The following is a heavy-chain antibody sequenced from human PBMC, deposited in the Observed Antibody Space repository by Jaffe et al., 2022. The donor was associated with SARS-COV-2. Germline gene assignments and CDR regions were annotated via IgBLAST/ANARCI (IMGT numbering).Heavy chain of an antibody. CDR3: ARDGAPTVVWGHMDV. CDR2: INAGNGDT. D-gene: IGHD4-4*01. Sequence: QVQLLQSGAEVQKPGASVKVSCKASGYTFTSYAIHWVRQAPGQSLEWMALINAGNGDTKYSQSFQGRVTVTRDTSASTVYMELSSLRSEDTAVYYCARDGAPTVVWGHMDVWGKGTTVTVSS. CDR1: GYTFTSYA. V-gene: IGHV1-3*01. J-gene: IGHJ6*03.